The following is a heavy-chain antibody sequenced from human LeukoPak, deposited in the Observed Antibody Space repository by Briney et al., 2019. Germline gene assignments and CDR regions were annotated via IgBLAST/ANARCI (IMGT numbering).Heavy chain of an antibody. CDR3: ARSRSAYYYYGMDV. D-gene: IGHD6-13*01. CDR1: GGSISSGGYY. V-gene: IGHV4-31*03. J-gene: IGHJ6*02. Sequence: PSETLSLTCTVSGGSISSGGYYWSWIRQHPGKGLEWIGYIYYSGSTNYNPSLKSRVTISVDTSKNQFSLKLSSVTAADTAVYYCARSRSAYYYYGMDVWGQGTTVTVSS. CDR2: IYYSGST.